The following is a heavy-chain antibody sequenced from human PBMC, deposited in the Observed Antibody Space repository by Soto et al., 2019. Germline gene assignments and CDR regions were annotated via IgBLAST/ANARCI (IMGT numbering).Heavy chain of an antibody. V-gene: IGHV4-30-2*01. D-gene: IGHD3-22*01. J-gene: IGHJ4*02. CDR3: AREERYYDSSGYYYYFDY. CDR2: IYHSGST. Sequence: SETLSLTCAVSGGSISSGGYSWSWIRQPPGKGLEWIGYIYHSGSTYYNPSLKSRVTISVDRSKNQFSLKLSSVTAADTAAYYCAREERYYDSSGYYYYFDYWGQGTLVTVSS. CDR1: GGSISSGGYS.